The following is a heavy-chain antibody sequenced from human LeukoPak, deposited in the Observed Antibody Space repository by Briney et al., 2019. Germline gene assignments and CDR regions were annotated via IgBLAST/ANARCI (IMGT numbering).Heavy chain of an antibody. D-gene: IGHD1-26*01. J-gene: IGHJ5*02. V-gene: IGHV1-2*02. Sequence: ASVKVSCKASGYTFTGYYMHWVRQAPGQGLEWMGWINPNSGGTNYAQKFQGRVTMTRDTSISTACMELSRLRSDDTAVYYCARAGAGSPLDWFDPWGQGTLVTVSS. CDR2: INPNSGGT. CDR3: ARAGAGSPLDWFDP. CDR1: GYTFTGYY.